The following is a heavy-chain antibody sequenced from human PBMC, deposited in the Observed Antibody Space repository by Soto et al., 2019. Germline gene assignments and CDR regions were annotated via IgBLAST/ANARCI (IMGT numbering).Heavy chain of an antibody. CDR1: GFTFSSYV. CDR3: ARAGCDGGRCYTLVGLRYGIDV. D-gene: IGHD2-15*01. Sequence: QVQLVESGGGVVQPGRSLRLSCAASGFTFSSYVMHWVRQAPAKGLEWVAVISYDGNNKYYADSVKGRFTISRDNSKNTLYLQMNSLRAEDTAVYYCARAGCDGGRCYTLVGLRYGIDVWGQGTTVTVSS. J-gene: IGHJ6*02. CDR2: ISYDGNNK. V-gene: IGHV3-30-3*01.